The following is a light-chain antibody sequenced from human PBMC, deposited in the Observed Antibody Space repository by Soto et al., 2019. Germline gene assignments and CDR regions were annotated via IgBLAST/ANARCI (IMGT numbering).Light chain of an antibody. CDR1: QDISNF. Sequence: DIQMTQSPSSLSASVGDRVTIACRASQDISNFLAWYQQKPGKVPKLLIYGASTLQSGVPSRFSGSQSGTDFTLSISSLQPEDVTTYYCLKYNSAPWTFGQGNKVEIK. J-gene: IGKJ1*01. CDR3: LKYNSAPWT. V-gene: IGKV1-27*01. CDR2: GAS.